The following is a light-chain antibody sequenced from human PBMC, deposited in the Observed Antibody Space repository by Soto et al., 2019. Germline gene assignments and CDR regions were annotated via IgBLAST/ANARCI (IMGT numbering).Light chain of an antibody. Sequence: QSALTQPPSASGSPGQSVTISCTGTSSDVGGYNYVSWYQQHPGKAPKLMIYEVTKRPSGVPDRFSGSKSASTASLTVSGLQAEDEADYYCSSYAGSNNYVFGTGTKVTVL. V-gene: IGLV2-8*01. CDR2: EVT. CDR3: SSYAGSNNYV. J-gene: IGLJ1*01. CDR1: SSDVGGYNY.